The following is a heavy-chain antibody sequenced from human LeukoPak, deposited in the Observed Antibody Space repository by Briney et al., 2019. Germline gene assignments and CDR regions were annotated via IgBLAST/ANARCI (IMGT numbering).Heavy chain of an antibody. D-gene: IGHD3-3*01. CDR3: ARVAGSGYYYLDY. J-gene: IGHJ4*02. CDR1: GGSISSYY. Sequence: SETLSLTCTVSGGSISSYYWSWIRQPPGKGLEWIGYIYYSGSTNYNPSLKSRVTISVDTSKNQFSLKLSSVTAADTAVYYCARVAGSGYYYLDYWGQGTLVTLSS. V-gene: IGHV4-59*01. CDR2: IYYSGST.